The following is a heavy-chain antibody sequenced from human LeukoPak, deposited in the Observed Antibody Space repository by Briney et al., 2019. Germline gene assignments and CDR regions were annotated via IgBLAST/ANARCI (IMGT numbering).Heavy chain of an antibody. D-gene: IGHD1-26*01. V-gene: IGHV3-21*01. CDR2: ISSSSSYI. Sequence: GGSLRLSCAASGFTFSSYSMNWVRQATGKGLEWVSSISSSSSYIYYADSVKGRFTISRDNAKNSLYLQMNSLRAEDTAVYYCARDQVGATTGGDSYWGQGTLVTVSS. CDR3: ARDQVGATTGGDSY. CDR1: GFTFSSYS. J-gene: IGHJ4*02.